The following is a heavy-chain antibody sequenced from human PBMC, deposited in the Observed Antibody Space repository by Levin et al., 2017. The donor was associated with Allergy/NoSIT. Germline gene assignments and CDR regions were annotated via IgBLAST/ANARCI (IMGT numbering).Heavy chain of an antibody. D-gene: IGHD5-18*01. CDR3: SRYSYGYSGAILYYGMDV. J-gene: IGHJ6*02. V-gene: IGHV1-18*01. Sequence: EASVKVSCKASGYTFTSYGISWVRQAPGQGLEWMGWISAYNGNTNYAQKLQGRVTMTTDTSTSTAYMELRSLRSDDTAVYYCSRYSYGYSGAILYYGMDVWGQGTTVTVSS. CDR2: ISAYNGNT. CDR1: GYTFTSYG.